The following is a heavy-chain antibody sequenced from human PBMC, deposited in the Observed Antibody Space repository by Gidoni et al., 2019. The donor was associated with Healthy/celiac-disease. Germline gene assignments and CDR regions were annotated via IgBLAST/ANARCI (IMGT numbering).Heavy chain of an antibody. J-gene: IGHJ4*02. V-gene: IGHV4-34*01. D-gene: IGHD1-26*01. Sequence: QVQLQQWGAGLLKPSETLSLTCAVYGGSFSGYYWSWISQPPGKGLEWIGEINHSGSTNYKPSLQSRVTISVDTSNNQFSLKLSSVTAADTAVYYCARRWYRSPLTYWGQGTLVTVSS. CDR1: GGSFSGYY. CDR3: ARRWYRSPLTY. CDR2: INHSGST.